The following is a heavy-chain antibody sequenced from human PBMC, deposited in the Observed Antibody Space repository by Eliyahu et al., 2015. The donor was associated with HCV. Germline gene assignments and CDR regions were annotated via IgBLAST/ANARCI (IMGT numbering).Heavy chain of an antibody. CDR1: GFTFSKAW. V-gene: IGHV3-15*01. J-gene: IGHJ6*03. CDR2: IKSKTDCGAT. CDR3: TTGAPGGFDYYLDV. D-gene: IGHD3-10*01. Sequence: EVQLVESGGGLVKPGGSLRLSCAASGFTFSKAWMSWVRQAPGKGLEWIGRIKSKTDCGATGYAAPVKGRFTISRDDSKSTLYLQMNSLKTEDTAVYYCTTGAPGGFDYYLDVWGQGTTVTVSS.